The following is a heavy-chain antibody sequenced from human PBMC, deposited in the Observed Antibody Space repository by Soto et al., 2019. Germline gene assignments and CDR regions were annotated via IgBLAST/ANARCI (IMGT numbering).Heavy chain of an antibody. CDR1: GFTFTSSA. Sequence: GASVKVSCKASGFTFTSSAVQWVRQARGQRLEWIGWIVVGSGNTNYAQKFQERVTITRDMSTSTAYMELSSLRSEDTAVYYCAADRGLLGQWLVRCGQGTLVTVYS. J-gene: IGHJ4*02. D-gene: IGHD6-19*01. CDR3: AADRGLLGQWLVR. V-gene: IGHV1-58*01. CDR2: IVVGSGNT.